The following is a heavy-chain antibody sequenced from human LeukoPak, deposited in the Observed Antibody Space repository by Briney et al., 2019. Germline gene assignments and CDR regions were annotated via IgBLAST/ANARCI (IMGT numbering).Heavy chain of an antibody. CDR3: ARVREDYGSGSYYQDP. CDR2: IYHSGST. D-gene: IGHD3-10*01. CDR1: GGSISSSNW. J-gene: IGHJ5*02. V-gene: IGHV4-4*02. Sequence: SGTLSLTCAVSGGSISSSNWWSWVRQPPGKGLEWIGEIYHSGSTNYNPSLKSRVTISVDTSKNQFSLKLSSVTAADTAVYYCARVREDYGSGSYYQDPWGQGTLVTVSS.